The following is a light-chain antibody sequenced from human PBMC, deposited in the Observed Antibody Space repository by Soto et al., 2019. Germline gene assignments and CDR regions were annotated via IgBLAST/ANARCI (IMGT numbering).Light chain of an antibody. Sequence: HSALTQSASVSGSPGQSVTISCTGTSSDVGGYPYVSWYQQNPGKAPKVVIYEVSNRPSGVSNRFSGSKSGNTASLTISGLQAEDEADYYCSSYTSINTVIFGGGTKLTVL. CDR2: EVS. J-gene: IGLJ2*01. V-gene: IGLV2-14*01. CDR1: SSDVGGYPY. CDR3: SSYTSINTVI.